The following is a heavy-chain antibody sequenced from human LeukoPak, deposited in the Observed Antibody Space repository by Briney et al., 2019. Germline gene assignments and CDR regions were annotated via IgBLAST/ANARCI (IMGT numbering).Heavy chain of an antibody. CDR3: ARDLGIQQWPDDAFDI. Sequence: SVKVSCKASGGTFSSYAISWVRQAPGQGLEWMGGIIPIFGTANYAQKFQGRVTITADESTSTAYMELSSLRSEDMAVYYCARDLGIQQWPDDAFDIWGQGTMVTVSS. D-gene: IGHD5-18*01. J-gene: IGHJ3*02. CDR1: GGTFSSYA. CDR2: IIPIFGTA. V-gene: IGHV1-69*01.